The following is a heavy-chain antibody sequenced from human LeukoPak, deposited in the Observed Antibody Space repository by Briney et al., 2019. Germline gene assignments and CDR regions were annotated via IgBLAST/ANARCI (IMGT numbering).Heavy chain of an antibody. J-gene: IGHJ5*02. Sequence: GGSLRLSCAASGFTFSGSAMHWVRQASWKGLEWVGRIRSKANSYATAYAASVKGRFTISRDDSKNTAYLQMNSLKTEDTAVYYCTRRGAYCGGDCYTWGQGTLVTVSS. D-gene: IGHD2-21*02. CDR1: GFTFSGSA. CDR3: TRRGAYCGGDCYT. CDR2: IRSKANSYAT. V-gene: IGHV3-73*01.